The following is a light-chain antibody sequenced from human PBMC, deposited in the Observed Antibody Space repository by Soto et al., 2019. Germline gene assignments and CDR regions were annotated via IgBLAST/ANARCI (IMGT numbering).Light chain of an antibody. V-gene: IGKV1-5*03. CDR3: QQYNGFWT. CDR1: QSISGS. Sequence: DIQMTQSPSTLSASVGDRVTITCWASQSISGSLAWYQQKPGKAPKLLIYEASNLKSGVPSRFSGSGSGTEYTLTISRLQPDDSASYYCQQYNGFWTFGQGTRVEIK. CDR2: EAS. J-gene: IGKJ1*01.